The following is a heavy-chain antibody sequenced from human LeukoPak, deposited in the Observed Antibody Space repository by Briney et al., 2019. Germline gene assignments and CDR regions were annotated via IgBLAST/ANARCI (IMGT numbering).Heavy chain of an antibody. V-gene: IGHV3-21*01. CDR2: ISTIRSYI. CDR3: ARDRLSSWYSRYFDY. D-gene: IGHD6-13*01. CDR1: GLTLSRYR. J-gene: IGHJ4*02. Sequence: PGGSLTLSCAPYGLTLSRYRMKWVSPAPRKGLEWVSSISTIRSYIYYANSVKGRLTISRDNAKNSLYLQMNSLRAEDTAVYYCARDRLSSWYSRYFDYWGQGTLVTVSS.